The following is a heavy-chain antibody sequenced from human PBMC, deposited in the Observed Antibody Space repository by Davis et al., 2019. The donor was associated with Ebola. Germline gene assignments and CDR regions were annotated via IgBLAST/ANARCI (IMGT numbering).Heavy chain of an antibody. V-gene: IGHV3-13*01. D-gene: IGHD6-13*01. CDR1: GFTFSSYD. CDR2: IGTAGDT. J-gene: IGHJ6*04. Sequence: GGSLRLSCAASGFTFSSYDMHWVRQATGKGLEWVSAIGTAGDTYYPGSVKGRFTISRENAKNSLYLQMNSLRAGDTAVYYCARALVLSSSWGDYYYYGMDVWGKGTTVTVSS. CDR3: ARALVLSSSWGDYYYYGMDV.